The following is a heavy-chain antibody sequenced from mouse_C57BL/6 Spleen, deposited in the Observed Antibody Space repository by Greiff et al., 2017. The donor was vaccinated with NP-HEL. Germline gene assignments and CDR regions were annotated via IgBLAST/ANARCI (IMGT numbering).Heavy chain of an antibody. Sequence: EVQLVESGGGLVKPGGSLKLSCAASGFTFSSYTMSWVRQTPEKRLEWVAIISGGGGNTYYSDSVKGRFTISRDNAKNTLYLQMSSLRSEDTALYYCAIQDYGSSFDYWGQGTTLTGSS. J-gene: IGHJ2*01. V-gene: IGHV5-9*01. CDR2: ISGGGGNT. CDR3: AIQDYGSSFDY. D-gene: IGHD1-1*01. CDR1: GFTFSSYT.